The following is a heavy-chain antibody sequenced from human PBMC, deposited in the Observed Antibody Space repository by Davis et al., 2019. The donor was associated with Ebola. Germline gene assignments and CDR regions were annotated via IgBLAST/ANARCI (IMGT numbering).Heavy chain of an antibody. V-gene: IGHV3-7*01. J-gene: IGHJ5*02. D-gene: IGHD5-24*01. CDR3: ARGGDQLQLRSMFFPPDH. CDR1: GFTFTNVW. Sequence: PGGSLRLSCAASGFTFTNVWMNWVRQAPGKGLEWVANINQDGSQINYVDSVRGRFTISRDNAKNTLYLQMTRLRAEDTAVYYCARGGDQLQLRSMFFPPDHWGHGTLVTVSS. CDR2: INQDGSQI.